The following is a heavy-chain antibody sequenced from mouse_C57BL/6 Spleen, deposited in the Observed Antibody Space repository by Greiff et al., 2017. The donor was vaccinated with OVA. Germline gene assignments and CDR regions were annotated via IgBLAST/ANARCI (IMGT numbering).Heavy chain of an antibody. Sequence: VQLQQSGPELVKPGASVKISCKASGYTLTDYYMNWVKQSHGKSLEWIGDINPNNGGTSYNQKFKGKTTLTVDKSSSTAYMELRSLTSEESAVYYCARGRVTTVVAPYYAMDYWGQGTSVTVSS. CDR3: ARGRVTTVVAPYYAMDY. CDR1: GYTLTDYY. J-gene: IGHJ4*01. D-gene: IGHD1-1*01. CDR2: INPNNGGT. V-gene: IGHV1-26*01.